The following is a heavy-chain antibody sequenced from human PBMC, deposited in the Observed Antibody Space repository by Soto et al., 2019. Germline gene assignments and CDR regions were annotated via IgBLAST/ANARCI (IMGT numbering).Heavy chain of an antibody. Sequence: EVQLVESGGGLVQPGGSLRLSCAASEFTFSGRSVHWVRQAPGKGLVWVSGIDKVGTDSTYVDSVKGRFTSSRDNAKNTVYLQMNRLRVEDTAVDYCARGWFGPDVWGKGTTVTVSS. V-gene: IGHV3-74*01. CDR2: IDKVGTDS. J-gene: IGHJ6*03. CDR1: EFTFSGRS. CDR3: ARGWFGPDV. D-gene: IGHD3-10*01.